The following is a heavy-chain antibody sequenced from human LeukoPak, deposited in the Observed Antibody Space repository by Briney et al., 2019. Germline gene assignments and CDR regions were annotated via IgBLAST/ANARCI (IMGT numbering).Heavy chain of an antibody. D-gene: IGHD3-22*01. CDR3: ARSIGYYYTMDV. CDR2: ITGSGSEL. Sequence: GGSLRLSCAASGFAFSDYSMRWVRPAPGRGLERISYITGSGSELYYADSLKGRFTISRDNANNSLYLQMNSLRAEDTAVYYCARSIGYYYTMDVWGQGTTVTVSS. J-gene: IGHJ6*02. V-gene: IGHV3-11*01. CDR1: GFAFSDYS.